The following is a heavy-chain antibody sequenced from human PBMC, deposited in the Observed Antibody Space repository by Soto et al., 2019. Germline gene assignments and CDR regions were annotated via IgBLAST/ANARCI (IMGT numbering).Heavy chain of an antibody. J-gene: IGHJ4*02. V-gene: IGHV3-9*01. Sequence: SLRLSCAASGFTCNDYAMHWIRQAPGKGLEWVSGISWNSGRIGYAESVKGRCTISRDNGKNSVYLQINSKRAEDTALYNYAKDSIAAATNPLFDYWRQGTLVTVSS. D-gene: IGHD6-13*01. CDR2: ISWNSGRI. CDR1: GFTCNDYA. CDR3: AKDSIAAATNPLFDY.